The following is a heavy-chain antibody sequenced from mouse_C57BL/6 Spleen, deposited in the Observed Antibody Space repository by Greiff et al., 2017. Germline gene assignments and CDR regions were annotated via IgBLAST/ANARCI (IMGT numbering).Heavy chain of an antibody. CDR3: TRYDYDGGDY. CDR1: GFNIKDDY. V-gene: IGHV14-4*01. J-gene: IGHJ4*01. D-gene: IGHD2-4*01. Sequence: VQLQQSGAELVRPGASVKLSCTASGFNIKDDYMHWVKQRPEQGLEWIGWIDPENGDTEYASKFQGTATITADTSSNTAYLQLSSLTSEDTAVYYFTRYDYDGGDYWGQGTSVTVSS. CDR2: IDPENGDT.